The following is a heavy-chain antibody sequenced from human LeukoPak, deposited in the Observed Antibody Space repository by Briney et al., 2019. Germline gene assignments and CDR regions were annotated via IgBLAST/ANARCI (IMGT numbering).Heavy chain of an antibody. CDR3: ALPFYDFWSGYNSADFDY. CDR2: ISWNSGSI. Sequence: PGRSLRLSCAASGFTFDDYAMHWVRQAPGKGLEWVSGISWNSGSIDYADSVKGRFTISRDNAKNSLYLQMNSLRAEDTAVYYCALPFYDFWSGYNSADFDYWGQGTLVTVSS. D-gene: IGHD3-3*01. J-gene: IGHJ4*02. V-gene: IGHV3-9*01. CDR1: GFTFDDYA.